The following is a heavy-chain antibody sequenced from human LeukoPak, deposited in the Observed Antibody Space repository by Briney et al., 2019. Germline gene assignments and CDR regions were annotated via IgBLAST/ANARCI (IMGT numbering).Heavy chain of an antibody. CDR1: GGSFSGYY. J-gene: IGHJ5*02. V-gene: IGHV4-4*07. D-gene: IGHD2-2*01. CDR2: IYTSGST. Sequence: PSETLSLTCAVYGGSFSGYYWSWIRQPAGKGLEWIGRIYTSGSTNYNPSLKSRVTMSVDTSKNQFSLKLSSVTAADTAVYYCAREAPWRGVVPAAPHTYNWFDPWGQGTLVTVSS. CDR3: AREAPWRGVVPAAPHTYNWFDP.